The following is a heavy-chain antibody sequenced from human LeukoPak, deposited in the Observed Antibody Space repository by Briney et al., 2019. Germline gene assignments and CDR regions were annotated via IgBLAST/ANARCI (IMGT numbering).Heavy chain of an antibody. CDR1: GDTFTGYY. D-gene: IGHD5-18*01. V-gene: IGHV1-2*02. J-gene: IGHJ4*02. CDR2: INPNSGGT. Sequence: ASVKVSCKASGDTFTGYYMHWVRQAPGQGLEWMGWINPNSGGTNYAQKFQGRVTMTRDTSISTAYMELSRLRSDDTAVYYCAREQFSWIQLWLRNWGQGTLVTVSS. CDR3: AREQFSWIQLWLRN.